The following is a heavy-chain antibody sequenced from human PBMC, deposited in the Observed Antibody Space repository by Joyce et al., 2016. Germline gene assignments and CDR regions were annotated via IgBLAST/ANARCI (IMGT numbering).Heavy chain of an antibody. D-gene: IGHD1-26*01. J-gene: IGHJ4*02. CDR3: ARGSVGHFDY. Sequence: QVQLQESGPGLVKPSQTLSLTCTVTGDSISSGWYYWRLVPQHPGKDLEWIGYIYYSGSSYYDPSLKSRVTISVDTSKNQFSPKLSSVTAADTAVYYCARGSVGHFDYWGQGTLVTVSS. V-gene: IGHV4-31*03. CDR1: GDSISSGWYY. CDR2: IYYSGSS.